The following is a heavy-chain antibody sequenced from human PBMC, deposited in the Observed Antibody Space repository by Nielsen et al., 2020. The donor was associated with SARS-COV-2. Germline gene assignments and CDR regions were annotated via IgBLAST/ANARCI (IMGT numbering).Heavy chain of an antibody. CDR3: AKAISDYGDPNDY. D-gene: IGHD4-17*01. Sequence: GGSLRLSCAASGFTFSSYAMHWVRQAPGKGLEWVAVISYDGSNKYYADSVKGRFTISRDNSKNTLYLQMNSLRAEDTAVYYCAKAISDYGDPNDYWGQGTLVTVSS. J-gene: IGHJ4*02. V-gene: IGHV3-30*04. CDR2: ISYDGSNK. CDR1: GFTFSSYA.